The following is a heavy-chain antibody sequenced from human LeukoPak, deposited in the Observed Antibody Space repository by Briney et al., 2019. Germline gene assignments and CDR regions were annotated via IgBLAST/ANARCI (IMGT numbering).Heavy chain of an antibody. CDR3: ARDDYDSSGAYGMDV. CDR2: IKQDGSEK. CDR1: GFTFSSYW. V-gene: IGHV3-7*01. J-gene: IGHJ6*02. Sequence: GGSLRLSCAASGFTFSSYWMSWVRQAPGKGLEWVANIKQDGSEKYYVDSVKGRFTISRDNAKNSLYLQMNSLRAEDTAVYYCARDDYDSSGAYGMDVWGQGTLVTVSS. D-gene: IGHD3-22*01.